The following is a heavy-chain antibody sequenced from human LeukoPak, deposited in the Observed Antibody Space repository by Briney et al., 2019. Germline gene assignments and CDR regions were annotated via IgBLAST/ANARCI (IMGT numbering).Heavy chain of an antibody. D-gene: IGHD3-10*01. CDR3: ARDSALLWFGELDS. CDR2: IYYSGST. Sequence: SETLSLTCSVSGGSISSGEHYWSWIRQPPGKGLEWIGNIYYSGSTNYNASFKSRITISVDTSRNQFSLKLPSVTAADTAVYFCARDSALLWFGELDSWGQGTVVTVSS. V-gene: IGHV4-30-4*01. J-gene: IGHJ5*02. CDR1: GGSISSGEHY.